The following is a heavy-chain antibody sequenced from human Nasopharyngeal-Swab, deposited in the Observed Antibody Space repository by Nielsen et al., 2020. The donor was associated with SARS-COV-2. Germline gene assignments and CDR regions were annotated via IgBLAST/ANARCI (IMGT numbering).Heavy chain of an antibody. J-gene: IGHJ4*02. D-gene: IGHD3-10*01. CDR2: IYYSGST. CDR1: GGSISSSSYY. CDR3: ARGGNVLVWFGELSHFDY. Sequence: LRLSCTVSGGSISSSSYYWGWIRQPPGKGLEWIGYIYYSGSTYYNPSLKSRVTISVDTSNNQFSLKLSSVTAADTAVYYCARGGNVLVWFGELSHFDYWGQGTLVTVSS. V-gene: IGHV4-31*03.